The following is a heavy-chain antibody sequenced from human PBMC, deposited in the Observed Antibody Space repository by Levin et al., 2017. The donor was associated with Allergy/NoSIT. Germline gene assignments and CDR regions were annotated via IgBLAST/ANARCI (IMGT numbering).Heavy chain of an antibody. CDR2: ISSNGGT. CDR3: VKDRDVAVAGTYFDY. CDR1: GFSFINYV. Sequence: GESLKISCSASGFSFINYVMHWVRQAPGKAPEHVSVISSNGGTYYAESVKGRFTISRDNSKNTLYLQLSSLRPEDTAVYYCVKDRDVAVAGTYFDYWGQGTLVNVSS. J-gene: IGHJ4*02. V-gene: IGHV3-64D*06. D-gene: IGHD6-19*01.